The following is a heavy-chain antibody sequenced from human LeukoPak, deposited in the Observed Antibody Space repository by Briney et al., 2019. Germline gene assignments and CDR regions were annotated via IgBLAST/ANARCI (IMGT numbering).Heavy chain of an antibody. J-gene: IGHJ4*02. D-gene: IGHD6-19*01. CDR1: GFTFGDYA. CDR2: IRSKAYGGTT. V-gene: IGHV3-49*04. Sequence: GGSLRLSCTASGFTFGDYAMSWVRRAPGKGLEWVGFIRSKAYGGTTEYAASVKGRFTISRDDSKSIAYLQMNSLKTEDTAVYYCTVDSSGWYPGLHDYWGQGTLVTVSS. CDR3: TVDSSGWYPGLHDY.